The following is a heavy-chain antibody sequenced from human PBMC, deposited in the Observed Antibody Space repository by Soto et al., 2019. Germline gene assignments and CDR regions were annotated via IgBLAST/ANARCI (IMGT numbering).Heavy chain of an antibody. J-gene: IGHJ6*02. CDR2: ISSSSSTI. CDR3: ARDVGMITFGGVIVHTDYYYGMDV. CDR1: GFTFSSYS. V-gene: IGHV3-48*02. Sequence: EVQLVESGGGLVQPGGSLRLSCAASGFTFSSYSMNWVRQAPGKGLEWVSYISSSSSTIYYADSVKGRFTISRDNAKNSPYLQMNSLRDEDTAVYYCARDVGMITFGGVIVHTDYYYGMDVWGQGTTVTVSS. D-gene: IGHD3-16*02.